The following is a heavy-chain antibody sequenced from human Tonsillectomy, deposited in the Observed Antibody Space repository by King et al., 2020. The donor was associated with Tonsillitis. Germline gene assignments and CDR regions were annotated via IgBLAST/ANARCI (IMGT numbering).Heavy chain of an antibody. CDR2: IFSNDEK. V-gene: IGHV2-26*01. Sequence: VTLKESGPVLVKPTETLTLTCTVSGFSLSNARMGVSWIRQPPGKALEWLAHIFSNDEKSYSTSLKSRLTISKDTSKSQVVLTMTNMDPVDTATYYCARNYYDSSGYYYGGRYDYWGQGTLVTVSS. CDR1: GFSLSNARMG. D-gene: IGHD3-22*01. J-gene: IGHJ4*02. CDR3: ARNYYDSSGYYYGGRYDY.